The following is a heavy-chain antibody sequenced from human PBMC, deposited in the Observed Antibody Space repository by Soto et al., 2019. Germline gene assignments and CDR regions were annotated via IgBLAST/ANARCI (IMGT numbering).Heavy chain of an antibody. V-gene: IGHV4-59*08. CDR2: IYYSGST. J-gene: IGHJ4*02. D-gene: IGHD3-22*01. Sequence: SETLSLTCTVSGGFISSHYWSWIRQPPWQGLEWIGYIYYSGSTNYNPSLKSRVTISVDTSKSQFSLRLSSVTTADTAVYYCARVSSDYYGCSDYCDVCALRGQGSLDIVSS. CDR3: ARVSSDYYGCSDYCDVCAL. CDR1: GGFISSHY.